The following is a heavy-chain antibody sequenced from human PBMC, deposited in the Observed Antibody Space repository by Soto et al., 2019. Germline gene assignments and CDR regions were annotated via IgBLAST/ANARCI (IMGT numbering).Heavy chain of an antibody. CDR3: ARERITMIVVVTAPAFCDY. CDR1: GFTFSSYA. J-gene: IGHJ4*02. D-gene: IGHD3-22*01. CDR2: ISYDGSNK. V-gene: IGHV3-30-3*01. Sequence: GGSLRLSCAASGFTFSSYAMHWVRQAPGKGLEWVAVISYDGSNKYYADSLKGRFTISRDNSKNTLYLQMNSLRAEDTAVYYCARERITMIVVVTAPAFCDYWGQGTLVTVSS.